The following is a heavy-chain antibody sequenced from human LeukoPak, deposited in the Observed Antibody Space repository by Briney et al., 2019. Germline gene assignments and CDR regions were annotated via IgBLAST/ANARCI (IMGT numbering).Heavy chain of an antibody. CDR1: GFTFSTYG. D-gene: IGHD4-11*01. J-gene: IGHJ4*02. V-gene: IGHV3-74*01. Sequence: GGSLRLSCAASGFTFSTYGMHWVRQAPGKGLVWVSRINSDGSTNYADSVKGRFTISRDNAKNTLYLQMNSMRAEDMAVYYCARGTVTHYFDYWGQGALVTVSS. CDR2: INSDGST. CDR3: ARGTVTHYFDY.